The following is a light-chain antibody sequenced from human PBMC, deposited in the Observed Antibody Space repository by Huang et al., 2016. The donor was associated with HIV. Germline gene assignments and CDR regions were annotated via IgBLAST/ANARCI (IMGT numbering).Light chain of an antibody. CDR2: GAS. V-gene: IGKV1-39*01. J-gene: IGKJ3*01. Sequence: DVQMTQSPSSLSASVGDRVTIACRASQTISTYLNWYQQKPGKVPTLLISGASNLHSGVPSRFSGSGSGTDFTLTISSLQPEDFATYYCQQSHSLPPAFGPGTIVDFQ. CDR1: QTISTY. CDR3: QQSHSLPPA.